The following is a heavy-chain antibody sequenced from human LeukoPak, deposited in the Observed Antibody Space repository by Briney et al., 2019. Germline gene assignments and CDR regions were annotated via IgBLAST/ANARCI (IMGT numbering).Heavy chain of an antibody. CDR3: ARVMGDSSGYDAFDI. Sequence: GGSLRLSCAASGFTFSVYYMSWIRQAPGEGLEWVSYISSSGSTIYYADSVKGRFTISRDNAKNSLFLQMNSLRAEDTAVYYCARVMGDSSGYDAFDIWGQGTMVTVSS. CDR1: GFTFSVYY. V-gene: IGHV3-11*01. D-gene: IGHD3-22*01. CDR2: ISSSGSTI. J-gene: IGHJ3*02.